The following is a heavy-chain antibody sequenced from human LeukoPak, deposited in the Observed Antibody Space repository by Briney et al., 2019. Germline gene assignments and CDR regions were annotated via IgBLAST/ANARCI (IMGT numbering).Heavy chain of an antibody. V-gene: IGHV3-64*01. CDR1: GFTFSSYA. J-gene: IGHJ3*02. D-gene: IGHD3-9*01. CDR2: ISSNGGST. Sequence: PGGSPRLSCAASGFTFSSYAMHWVRQAPGKGLEYVSAISSNGGSTYYANSVKGRFTISRDNSKNTLYLQMGSLRAEDMAVYYCARSRRYFDWSHPRGAFDIWGQGTMVTVSS. CDR3: ARSRRYFDWSHPRGAFDI.